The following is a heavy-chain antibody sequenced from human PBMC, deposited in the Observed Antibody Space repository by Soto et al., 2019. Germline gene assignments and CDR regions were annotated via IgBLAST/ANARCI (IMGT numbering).Heavy chain of an antibody. J-gene: IGHJ3*02. D-gene: IGHD6-13*01. CDR3: ARDLEQQLVVPDAFDI. V-gene: IGHV1-18*01. CDR2: ISAYNGNT. CDR1: GYTFTSYG. Sequence: GASVKVSCKSSGYTFTSYGISWVRQAPGQGLEWMGWISAYNGNTNYAQKLQGRVTMTTDTSTSTAYMELRSLRSDDTAVYYCARDLEQQLVVPDAFDIWGQGTMVTVSS.